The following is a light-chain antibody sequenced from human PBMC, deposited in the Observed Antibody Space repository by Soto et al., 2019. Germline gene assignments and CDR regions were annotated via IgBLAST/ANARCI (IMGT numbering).Light chain of an antibody. Sequence: QSVLTQPASVSGSPGQSITISCTGTSSDVGGYNYVSWYQQHPGKHPKLMIYDVSNRPSGVSNRFAGSKSGNTASLTISGLQPEDEADYYCSSYTSSITRVFGTGTKLTVL. CDR3: SSYTSSITRV. J-gene: IGLJ1*01. CDR1: SSDVGGYNY. CDR2: DVS. V-gene: IGLV2-14*01.